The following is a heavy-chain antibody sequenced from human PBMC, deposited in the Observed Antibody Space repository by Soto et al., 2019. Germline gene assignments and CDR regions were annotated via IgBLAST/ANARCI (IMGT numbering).Heavy chain of an antibody. CDR3: ATWDYYDSSGCYDRRPGANDAFDI. J-gene: IGHJ3*02. V-gene: IGHV1-46*01. CDR2: INPSGGST. CDR1: GYTFTSYY. D-gene: IGHD3-22*01. Sequence: GASVKVSCKASGYTFTSYYMHWVRQAPGQGLEWMGIINPSGGSTSYAQKFQGRVTMTRDTSTSTVYMELSSLRSEDTAVYYCATWDYYDSSGCYDRRPGANDAFDIWGQGTMVTVSS.